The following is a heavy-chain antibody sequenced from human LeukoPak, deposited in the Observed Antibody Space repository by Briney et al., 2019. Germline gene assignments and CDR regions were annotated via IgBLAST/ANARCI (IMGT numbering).Heavy chain of an antibody. Sequence: ASVKVSCKASGYTFTGYYMHWVRQAPGQGLEWMGWINPNSGGTNYAQKFQGRVTMTRDTSISTAYMELSRLRSDDTAVYYCARVVTTVTYERRIGYWGQGTLVTVSS. CDR3: ARVVTTVTYERRIGY. J-gene: IGHJ4*02. CDR1: GYTFTGYY. V-gene: IGHV1-2*02. D-gene: IGHD4-11*01. CDR2: INPNSGGT.